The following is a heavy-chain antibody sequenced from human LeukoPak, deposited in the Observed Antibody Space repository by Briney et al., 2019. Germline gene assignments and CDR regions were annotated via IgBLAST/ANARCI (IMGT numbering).Heavy chain of an antibody. V-gene: IGHV4-38-2*02. D-gene: IGHD7-27*01. CDR1: GYSISSGYY. CDR3: ARTNWGLGEVFVDY. Sequence: SETLSLTCTVSGYSISSGYYWGWIRQPPGKGLEWIGSGSTYYNPSLKSRVTISVDTSKNQFSLKLSSVTAADTAVYYCARTNWGLGEVFVDYWGQGTLVTVSS. J-gene: IGHJ4*02. CDR2: SGST.